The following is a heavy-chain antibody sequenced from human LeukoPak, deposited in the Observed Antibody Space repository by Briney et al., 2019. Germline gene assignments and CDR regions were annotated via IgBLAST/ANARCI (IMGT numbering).Heavy chain of an antibody. CDR3: AKDSRDGYNHYFDY. D-gene: IGHD5-24*01. V-gene: IGHV3-53*01. CDR2: IYSDNT. Sequence: GGSLRLSCTVSGFTVSTNSMSWVRQAPGKGLEWVSFIYSDNTHYSDSVKGRFTISRDNSKNTLYLQMNSLRAEDTAVYYCAKDSRDGYNHYFDYWGQGTLVTVSS. CDR1: GFTVSTNS. J-gene: IGHJ4*02.